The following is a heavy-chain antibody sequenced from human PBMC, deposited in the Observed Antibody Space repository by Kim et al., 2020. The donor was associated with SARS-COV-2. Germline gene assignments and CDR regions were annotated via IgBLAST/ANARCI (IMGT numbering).Heavy chain of an antibody. V-gene: IGHV5-51*01. CDR2: IYPGDSDT. CDR1: GYSFTSYW. D-gene: IGHD3-10*01. J-gene: IGHJ6*02. Sequence: GESLKISCKGSGYSFTSYWIGWVRQMPGKGLEWMGIIYPGDSDTRYSPSFQGQVTISADKSISTAYLQWSSLKASDTAMYYCARLDSWFGELFPYYYYGMDVWGQGTTVTVSS. CDR3: ARLDSWFGELFPYYYYGMDV.